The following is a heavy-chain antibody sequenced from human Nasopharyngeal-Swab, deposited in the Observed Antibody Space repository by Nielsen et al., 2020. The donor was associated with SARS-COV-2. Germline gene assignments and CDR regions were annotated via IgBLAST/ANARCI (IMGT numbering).Heavy chain of an antibody. Sequence: SETLSLTCAVSGGSISSSNWWSWVRQPPGKGLEWIGEIYHSGSTNYNPSLKSRVTISVDKSKNQFSLKLSSVTAADTAVYYCARAESYYGSGGSKDCWGQGTLVTVSS. CDR2: IYHSGST. CDR1: GGSISSSNW. CDR3: ARAESYYGSGGSKDC. J-gene: IGHJ4*02. D-gene: IGHD3-10*01. V-gene: IGHV4-4*02.